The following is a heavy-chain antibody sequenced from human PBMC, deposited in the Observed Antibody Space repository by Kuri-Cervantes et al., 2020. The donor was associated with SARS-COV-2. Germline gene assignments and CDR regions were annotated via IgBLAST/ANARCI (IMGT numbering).Heavy chain of an antibody. D-gene: IGHD5-24*01. CDR1: GFTFSSCA. Sequence: GGSLRLSCAASGFTFSSCAMSWVRQAPGKGLEWVSAISGSGGSTYYADSVKGRFTVSRDNSKNTLFLQLNSLRAEDTALYYCAESLDAYNSFQNYYGMDVWGQGTTVTVSS. CDR2: ISGSGGST. J-gene: IGHJ6*02. V-gene: IGHV3-23*01. CDR3: AESLDAYNSFQNYYGMDV.